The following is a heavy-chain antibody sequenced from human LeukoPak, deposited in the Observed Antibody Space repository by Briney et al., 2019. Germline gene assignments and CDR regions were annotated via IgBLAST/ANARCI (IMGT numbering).Heavy chain of an antibody. J-gene: IGHJ3*02. D-gene: IGHD2-15*01. CDR3: ARQNPLLWAFDI. Sequence: PSETLSLTCAVSGYSISSGYYWGWIRQPPGKGLEWIGSIYPGDSDTRYSPSFQGQVTISADKSISTAYLQWSSLKASDTAMYYCARQNPLLWAFDIWGQGTMVTVSS. CDR1: GYSISSGYY. V-gene: IGHV5-51*01. CDR2: IYPGDSDT.